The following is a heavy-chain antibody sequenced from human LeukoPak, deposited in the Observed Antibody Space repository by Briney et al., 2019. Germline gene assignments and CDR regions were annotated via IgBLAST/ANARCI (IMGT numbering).Heavy chain of an antibody. J-gene: IGHJ4*02. Sequence: PSETLSLTCAVYGGSFSGYYWGWIRQPPGKGLEWIGSIYYSGSTYYNSSLRGRVTISVDTSKNQFSLKLSSVTAADTAVYYCARLDTAMVRTSFDYWGQGTLVTVSS. V-gene: IGHV4-39*01. CDR2: IYYSGST. CDR1: GGSFSGYY. D-gene: IGHD5-18*01. CDR3: ARLDTAMVRTSFDY.